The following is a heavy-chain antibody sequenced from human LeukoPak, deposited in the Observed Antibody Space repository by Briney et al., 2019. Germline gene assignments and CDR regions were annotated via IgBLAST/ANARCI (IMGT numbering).Heavy chain of an antibody. Sequence: GASVRLSCKASGYPFTSQFINWVRQAPGRGLEWMGWINPNSGDTNYEQRFQGRVTMTRDTSISTAYMDLTRLASDDTAVYYCPRGVLLVDYWVQGALVTVSS. CDR2: INPNSGDT. CDR3: PRGVLLVDY. CDR1: GYPFTSQF. J-gene: IGHJ4*02. V-gene: IGHV1-2*02. D-gene: IGHD2-21*01.